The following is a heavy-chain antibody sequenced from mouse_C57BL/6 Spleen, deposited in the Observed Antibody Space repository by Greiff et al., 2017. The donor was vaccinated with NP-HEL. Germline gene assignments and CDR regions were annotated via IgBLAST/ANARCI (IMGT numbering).Heavy chain of an antibody. CDR3: ARDAGGFAY. CDR2: INYDGSST. Sequence: DVQLVESEGGLVQPGSSMKLSCTASGFTFSDYYMAWVRQVPEKGLEWVANINYDGSSTYYLDSLKSRFIISRDNAKNILYLQMSSLKSEDTATYYCARDAGGFAYWGQGTLVTVSA. V-gene: IGHV5-16*01. CDR1: GFTFSDYY. J-gene: IGHJ3*01.